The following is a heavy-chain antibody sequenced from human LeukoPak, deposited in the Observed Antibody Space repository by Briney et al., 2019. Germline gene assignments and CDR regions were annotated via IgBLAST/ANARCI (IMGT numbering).Heavy chain of an antibody. D-gene: IGHD2-15*01. CDR3: ASHRWWAPFDI. V-gene: IGHV4-34*01. CDR1: GGSFSGYY. CDR2: INHSGST. Sequence: SETLSLTCAVYGGSFSGYYWSWIRQPPGKGLEWIGEINHSGSTNYNPSLKSRVTISVDTSKNQFSLKLSSVTAAGTSVYYCASHRWWAPFDIWGQGTMVTVSS. J-gene: IGHJ3*02.